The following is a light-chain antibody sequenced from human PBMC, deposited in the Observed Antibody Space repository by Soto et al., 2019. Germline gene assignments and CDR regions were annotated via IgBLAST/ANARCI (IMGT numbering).Light chain of an antibody. J-gene: IGKJ5*01. CDR2: GAS. CDR3: QQYNNWPIT. V-gene: IGKV3D-15*01. CDR1: QSVGSN. Sequence: EMVMTQSPATLSVSPGERATLSCRASQSVGSNLAWYQQKPGQAPRLLMYGASTRATGIPARFSGSGSETEFTLTISSLQSEDFAVYYCQQYNNWPITFGQGTRLETK.